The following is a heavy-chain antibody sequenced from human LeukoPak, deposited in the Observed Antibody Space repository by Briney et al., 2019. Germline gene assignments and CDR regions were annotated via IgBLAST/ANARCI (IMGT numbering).Heavy chain of an antibody. J-gene: IGHJ6*02. V-gene: IGHV1-8*02. D-gene: IGHD6-19*01. CDR2: INPNSGNT. Sequence: GASVKVSCKASGYTFTGYYMHWVRQAPGQELEWMGWINPNSGNTGYAQKFQGRVTMTRNTSISTAYMELSSLRSEDTAVYYCARGPRYSSGWYSGGGRWAYGMDVWGQGTTVTVSS. CDR3: ARGPRYSSGWYSGGGRWAYGMDV. CDR1: GYTFTGYY.